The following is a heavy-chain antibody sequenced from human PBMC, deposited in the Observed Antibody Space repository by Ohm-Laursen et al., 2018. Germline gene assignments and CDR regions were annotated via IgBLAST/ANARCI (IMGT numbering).Heavy chain of an antibody. CDR3: ATTTQGSFDY. J-gene: IGHJ4*02. V-gene: IGHV3-9*01. D-gene: IGHD3-10*01. CDR1: GFTFDDYA. Sequence: SLRLSCAASGFTFDDYAMHWVRQAPGKGLEWVSGISWNSGSIGYADSVKGRFTISRDNAKNTLYLQMNSLRAEDTALYYCATTTQGSFDYWGQGTLVTVSS. CDR2: ISWNSGSI.